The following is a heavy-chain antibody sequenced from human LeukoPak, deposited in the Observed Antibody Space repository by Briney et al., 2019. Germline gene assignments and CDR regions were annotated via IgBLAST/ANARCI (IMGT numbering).Heavy chain of an antibody. J-gene: IGHJ3*02. CDR3: ARSGHGWYRAFDI. D-gene: IGHD6-19*01. Sequence: SETLSLTCTVSGYSISSGYYWSWIRQPPGKGLEWIGEINHSGSTNYNPSLKSRVTISVDTSMNQFSLKLSSVTAADTAVYYCARSGHGWYRAFDIWGQGTMVTVSS. V-gene: IGHV4-38-2*02. CDR1: GYSISSGYY. CDR2: INHSGST.